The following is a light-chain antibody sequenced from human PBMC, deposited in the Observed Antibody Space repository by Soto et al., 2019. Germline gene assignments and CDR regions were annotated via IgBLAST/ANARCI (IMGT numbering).Light chain of an antibody. J-gene: IGLJ1*01. CDR1: TTDVGAYNY. Sequence: QSALTQPASVSGPPGQSITISCTGSTTDVGAYNYVSWYQVHPGKAPKLLIFEVSNRPSGVSDRFSASKSGNTASLTISGLQAEDEGDYYCSSFASSSTPYVFATGTKVTVL. CDR3: SSFASSSTPYV. V-gene: IGLV2-14*01. CDR2: EVS.